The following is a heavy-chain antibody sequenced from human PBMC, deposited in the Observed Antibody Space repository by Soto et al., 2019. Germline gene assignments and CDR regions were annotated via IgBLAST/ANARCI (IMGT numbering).Heavy chain of an antibody. Sequence: QVHLVQSGAEVKKPGASVKVSCKTSGYTFTRYGISWVRQAPGQGLEWMGWISGYDGRTNFAQKVQDRVTMTTDTSTSTVYMELRSLSSDDTAVYYCARESDVPYYYNGMDVWGQGTTVTVSS. D-gene: IGHD2-21*02. CDR3: ARESDVPYYYNGMDV. V-gene: IGHV1-18*01. CDR2: ISGYDGRT. CDR1: GYTFTRYG. J-gene: IGHJ6*02.